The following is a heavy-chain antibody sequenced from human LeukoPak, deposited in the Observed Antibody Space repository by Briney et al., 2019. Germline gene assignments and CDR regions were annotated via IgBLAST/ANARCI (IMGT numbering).Heavy chain of an antibody. CDR3: ARGKGIDDGDYGFKDRGFDY. D-gene: IGHD4-17*01. J-gene: IGHJ4*02. CDR1: GASISNYY. CDR2: IYNSGIT. V-gene: IGHV4-59*01. Sequence: SGTLSLTCSVSVSGASISNYYWSWIRQPPGKGLEWIGYIYNSGITNYKSSLKSRVTISVDTSRNQFSLKLRSVTAADTAVYYCARGKGIDDGDYGFKDRGFDYWSQGTLVTVSS.